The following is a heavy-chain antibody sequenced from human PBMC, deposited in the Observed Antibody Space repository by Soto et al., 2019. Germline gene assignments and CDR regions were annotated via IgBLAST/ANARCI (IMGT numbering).Heavy chain of an antibody. D-gene: IGHD3-16*01. CDR3: ARHGGYYFDY. V-gene: IGHV4-34*01. Sequence: SETLSLTCAVYSGSFSGYYWSWIRQPPGKGLEWIGEIYHSLSIVYNPSLKSRVTISGDSSKNQFSLKLSSVTAADTAVYYCARHGGYYFDYWGQGNLVNVS. CDR1: SGSFSGYY. J-gene: IGHJ4*02. CDR2: IYHSLSI.